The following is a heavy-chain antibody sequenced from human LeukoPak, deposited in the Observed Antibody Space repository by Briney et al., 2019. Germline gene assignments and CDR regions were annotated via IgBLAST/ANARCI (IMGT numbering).Heavy chain of an antibody. Sequence: GRSLRLSCAASGFTFDDYAMHWVRQAPGKGLEWVSAISGSGGSTYYADSVKGRFTISRDNSKNTLYLQMNSLRAEDTAVYYCAKDASWTSLNYFDYWGQGTLVTVSS. J-gene: IGHJ4*02. CDR1: GFTFDDYA. V-gene: IGHV3-23*01. D-gene: IGHD2-2*01. CDR2: ISGSGGST. CDR3: AKDASWTSLNYFDY.